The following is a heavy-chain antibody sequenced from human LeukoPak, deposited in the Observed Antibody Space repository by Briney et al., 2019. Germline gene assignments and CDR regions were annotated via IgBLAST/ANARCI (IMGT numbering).Heavy chain of an antibody. CDR3: AREGPYGDPGYFDY. J-gene: IGHJ4*02. V-gene: IGHV1-2*04. CDR1: GYTFTGYY. Sequence: ASVKVSCKASGYTFTGYYMHWVRQAPGQGLEWMGWINPNSGGTNYAQKFQGWVTMTRDTSISTAYMELSRLRSDDTAVYYCAREGPYGDPGYFDYWGQGTLVTVSS. CDR2: INPNSGGT. D-gene: IGHD4-17*01.